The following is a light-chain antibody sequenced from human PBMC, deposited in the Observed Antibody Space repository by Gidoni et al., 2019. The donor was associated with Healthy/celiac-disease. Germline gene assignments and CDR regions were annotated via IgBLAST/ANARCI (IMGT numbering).Light chain of an antibody. V-gene: IGKV3-15*01. CDR1: QSVSSN. CDR2: GAS. CDR3: QQYNNWPLYT. Sequence: EIVMTQSPATLSVSPGERATLSCRASQSVSSNLAWYQQKPGQAPRLLIYGASTRATGIPARISGSGSGTEFTLTISSLQSEDFAVYYCQQYNNWPLYTFXQXTKLEIK. J-gene: IGKJ2*01.